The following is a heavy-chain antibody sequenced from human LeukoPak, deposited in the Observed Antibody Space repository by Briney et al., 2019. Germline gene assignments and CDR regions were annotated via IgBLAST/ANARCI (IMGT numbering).Heavy chain of an antibody. Sequence: GGSLRLSCAASGFTFSSYWMTWVRQAPGKGLEWVAFIRYDGSNKYYADSVKGRFTISRDNSKNTLYLQMNSLRAEDTAVYYCAKDRVYYGSGSYYSAFDIWGQGTMVTVSS. J-gene: IGHJ3*02. CDR3: AKDRVYYGSGSYYSAFDI. CDR1: GFTFSSYW. CDR2: IRYDGSNK. V-gene: IGHV3-30*02. D-gene: IGHD3-10*01.